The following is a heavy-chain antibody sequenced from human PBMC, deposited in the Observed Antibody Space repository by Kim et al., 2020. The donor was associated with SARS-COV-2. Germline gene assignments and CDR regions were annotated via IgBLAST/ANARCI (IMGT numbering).Heavy chain of an antibody. CDR2: ISGSGGST. D-gene: IGHD4-17*01. V-gene: IGHV3-23*01. Sequence: GGSLRLSCAASGFTFSSYAMSWVRQAPGKGLEWVSAISGSGGSTYYADSVKGRFTISRDNSKNTLYLQMNSLRAEDTAVYYCAKDADRGDYRKLNWFDPWGQGTLVTVSS. J-gene: IGHJ5*02. CDR1: GFTFSSYA. CDR3: AKDADRGDYRKLNWFDP.